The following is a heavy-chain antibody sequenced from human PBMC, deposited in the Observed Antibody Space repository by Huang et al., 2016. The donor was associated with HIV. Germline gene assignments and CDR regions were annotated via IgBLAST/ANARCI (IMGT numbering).Heavy chain of an antibody. CDR2: MNPKSGNT. Sequence: QVQLVQSGAEVKKPGASVKVSCKASGYTFRNYDINGVRQATGQGLEWMGWMNPKSGNTGYAQKFQGRVTITRNTSISTAYMELSSLRSEDMAVYYCARGAVAGAGTLRYWGQGTLVTVSS. CDR1: GYTFRNYD. CDR3: ARGAVAGAGTLRY. J-gene: IGHJ4*02. V-gene: IGHV1-8*03. D-gene: IGHD6-13*01.